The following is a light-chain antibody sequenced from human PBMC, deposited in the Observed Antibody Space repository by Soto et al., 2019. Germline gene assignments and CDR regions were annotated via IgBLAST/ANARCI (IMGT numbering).Light chain of an antibody. CDR3: QERSNWPLT. J-gene: IGKJ4*01. Sequence: IIVKQSPATLSLTPGERATLSCRASQSVSSYLAWYQQKPGQAPRLLIYDASNRATGIPARFSGSGSGTDFTLTISSLGPEDFAVYYCQERSNWPLTSGGGSKV. CDR2: DAS. CDR1: QSVSSY. V-gene: IGKV3-11*01.